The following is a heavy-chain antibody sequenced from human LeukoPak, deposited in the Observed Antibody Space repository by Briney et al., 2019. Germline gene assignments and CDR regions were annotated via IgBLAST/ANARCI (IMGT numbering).Heavy chain of an antibody. J-gene: IGHJ4*02. CDR1: GYSISRGYY. CDR2: IYHTGST. CDR3: ARAGWIITSGIDY. D-gene: IGHD3-10*01. V-gene: IGHV4-38-2*01. Sequence: SETLSLTCGVSGYSISRGYYWAWIRQPPGKGLEWIGTIYHTGSTYYTPSLGSRVTISVDMSKNEFSLNLNSVTAADTAVYYCARAGWIITSGIDYWGQGALVTVSS.